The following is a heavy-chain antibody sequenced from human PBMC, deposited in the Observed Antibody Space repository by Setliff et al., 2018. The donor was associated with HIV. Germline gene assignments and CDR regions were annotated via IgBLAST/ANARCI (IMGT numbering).Heavy chain of an antibody. CDR2: IDWDDDK. CDR1: GFSLSTSGMC. V-gene: IGHV2-70*11. Sequence: SGPTLLNPTQTLTLTCTFSGFSLSTSGMCVSWIRQPPGKALEWLARIDWDDDKYYNTSLKTRLTISKDTSKNQVVLTMTNVDPVDTATYYCARMGSGSYSMYYFDYWGQGTLVTVSS. CDR3: ARMGSGSYSMYYFDY. J-gene: IGHJ4*02. D-gene: IGHD1-26*01.